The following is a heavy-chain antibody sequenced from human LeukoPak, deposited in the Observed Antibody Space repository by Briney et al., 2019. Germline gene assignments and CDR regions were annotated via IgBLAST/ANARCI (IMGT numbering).Heavy chain of an antibody. CDR2: ISYDGSNK. J-gene: IGHJ5*02. V-gene: IGHV3-30*18. CDR1: GFTFSSYG. Sequence: GGSLRLSCAASGFTFSSYGMHWVRQAPGKGLEWVAVISYDGSNKYYADSVKGRFTISRDNSKNTLYLQMNSLRAEDTAEYYCAKDWIAVAGTAANWFDPWGQGTLVTVSS. CDR3: AKDWIAVAGTAANWFDP. D-gene: IGHD6-19*01.